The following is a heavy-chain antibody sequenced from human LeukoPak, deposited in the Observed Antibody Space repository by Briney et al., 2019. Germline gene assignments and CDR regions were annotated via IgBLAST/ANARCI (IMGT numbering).Heavy chain of an antibody. CDR1: GFTFSSYS. V-gene: IGHV3-21*01. Sequence: GGSLRLSCAASGFTFSSYSMNWVRQAPGEGLEWVSSISSSSSYIYYADSVKGRFTISRDNAKNSLYLQMNSLRAEDTAVYYCARDRDIVVVPGYYYYYGMDVWGQGTTVTVSS. CDR2: ISSSSSYI. J-gene: IGHJ6*02. CDR3: ARDRDIVVVPGYYYYYGMDV. D-gene: IGHD2-2*01.